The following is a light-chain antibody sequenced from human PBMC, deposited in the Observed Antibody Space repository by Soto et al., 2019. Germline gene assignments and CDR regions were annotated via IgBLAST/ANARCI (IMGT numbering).Light chain of an antibody. J-gene: IGKJ1*01. CDR1: QSVSGN. V-gene: IGKV3-15*01. Sequence: EIVVTQSPATLSVSPGERATLSCRASQSVSGNLAWFQQKPGQAPRLLIYGPSTRATGTPARFSGSGSGTEFTLTISNLQSEDFAVYYCQQYNNWPRTFGQGTKVDIK. CDR2: GPS. CDR3: QQYNNWPRT.